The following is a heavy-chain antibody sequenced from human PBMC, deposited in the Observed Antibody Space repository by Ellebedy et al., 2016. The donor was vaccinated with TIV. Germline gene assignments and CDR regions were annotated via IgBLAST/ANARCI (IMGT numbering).Heavy chain of an antibody. D-gene: IGHD3-10*01. J-gene: IGHJ5*02. Sequence: GESLKISCAASGFTFHSYGMHWVRQAPGKGLEWVTFIRYDGSDKYYADSVKGRFTVSRDNSKNTLNLQMNSLGLEDTAVYYCAKVLFAFGEFESPFDPWGQGTLVTVSS. V-gene: IGHV3-30*02. CDR1: GFTFHSYG. CDR2: IRYDGSDK. CDR3: AKVLFAFGEFESPFDP.